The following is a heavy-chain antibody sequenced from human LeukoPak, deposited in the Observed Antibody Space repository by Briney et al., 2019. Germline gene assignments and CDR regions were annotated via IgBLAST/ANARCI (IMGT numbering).Heavy chain of an antibody. V-gene: IGHV1-18*01. CDR3: AGDFPLRYFDWLPQTLYGMDV. J-gene: IGHJ6*02. CDR1: GYTFTSYG. Sequence: VASVKVSCKASGYTFTSYGISWVRQAPGQGLEWMGWISAYNGNTNYAQKLQGRVTMTTDTSTSTAYMELRSLRSDDTAVYYCAGDFPLRYFDWLPQTLYGMDVWGQGTTVTVSS. D-gene: IGHD3-9*01. CDR2: ISAYNGNT.